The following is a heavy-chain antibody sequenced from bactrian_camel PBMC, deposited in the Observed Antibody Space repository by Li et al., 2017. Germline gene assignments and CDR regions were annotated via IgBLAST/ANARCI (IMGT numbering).Heavy chain of an antibody. Sequence: QVQLVESGGGSVEAGGSLRLSCAASGDTYSSNCMAWFRQVPGEQREGVAAIHTGLGTTYYVDSVKGRFTVSQDRAKNTVYLQMTSLKPEDTAVYYCVRDRRTYGGMWYDPPPSLKDIEYRGQGTQVTVS. CDR2: IHTGLGTT. CDR1: GDTYSSNC. J-gene: IGHJ4*01. D-gene: IGHD6*01. V-gene: IGHV3S54*01. CDR3: VRDRRTYGGMWYDPPPSLKDIEY.